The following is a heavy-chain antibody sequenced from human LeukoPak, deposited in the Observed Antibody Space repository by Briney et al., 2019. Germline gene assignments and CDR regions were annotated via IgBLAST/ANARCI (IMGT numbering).Heavy chain of an antibody. CDR1: GFTFSYYA. J-gene: IGHJ4*02. V-gene: IGHV3-23*01. D-gene: IGHD3-16*02. Sequence: PGGSLRLSCAASGFTFSYYAMSWVRQAPGKGLEWVSYISGSGASTYYADSVKGRFTISRDNSKNTLYLQMNSLRAEDSAVYYCAKDMYTYRYDYVWGSYRPGDYWGQGTLVTVSS. CDR3: AKDMYTYRYDYVWGSYRPGDY. CDR2: ISGSGAST.